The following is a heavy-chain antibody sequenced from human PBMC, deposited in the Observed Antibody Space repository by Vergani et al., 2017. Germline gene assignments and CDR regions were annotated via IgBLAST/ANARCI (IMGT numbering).Heavy chain of an antibody. Sequence: VQLVQSGAEVKKPGSSVRVSCKTSGGAFSTYAINWVRQAPGQGLEWMGRIDPSDSYTNYSPSFQGHVTISADKSISTAYLQWSSLKASDTAMYYCARQVAVAGKWWGPYYYYGMDVWGQGTTVTVSS. CDR2: IDPSDSYT. V-gene: IGHV5-10-1*01. CDR3: ARQVAVAGKWWGPYYYYGMDV. CDR1: GGAFSTYA. J-gene: IGHJ6*02. D-gene: IGHD6-19*01.